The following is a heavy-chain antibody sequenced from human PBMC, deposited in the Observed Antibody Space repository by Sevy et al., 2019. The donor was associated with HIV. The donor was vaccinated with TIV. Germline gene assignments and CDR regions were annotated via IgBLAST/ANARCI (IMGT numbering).Heavy chain of an antibody. Sequence: GGSLRLSCTASGVTLQTFGMHWVRRAPGKGLEWLAVLSYDGNTQDYSDSVKGRFTISRDNSKNSLFLQMINLSGDDTAVYFCTKVSLRGNYIRGDFDHWGQGTLVTVSS. CDR2: LSYDGNTQ. D-gene: IGHD3-10*02. CDR3: TKVSLRGNYIRGDFDH. V-gene: IGHV3-30*18. CDR1: GVTLQTFG. J-gene: IGHJ4*02.